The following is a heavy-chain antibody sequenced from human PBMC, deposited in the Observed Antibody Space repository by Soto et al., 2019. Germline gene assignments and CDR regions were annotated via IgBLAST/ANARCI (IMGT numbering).Heavy chain of an antibody. V-gene: IGHV4-39*01. CDR1: GGSISSSSYY. J-gene: IGHJ5*02. CDR3: ARLGFGELLIDP. CDR2: IYYSGST. D-gene: IGHD3-10*01. Sequence: QLQLQESGPGLVKPSETLSLTCTVSGGSISSSSYYWGWIRQPPGKGLEWIGSIYYSGSTYYNPSLKSRVTISVDTSKNQFSLKLSSVTAADTAVYYCARLGFGELLIDPWGQGTLVTVSS.